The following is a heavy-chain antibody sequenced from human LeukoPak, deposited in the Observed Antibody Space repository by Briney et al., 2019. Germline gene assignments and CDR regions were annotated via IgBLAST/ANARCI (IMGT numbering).Heavy chain of an antibody. D-gene: IGHD5-18*01. J-gene: IGHJ4*02. CDR2: ISSSSSYI. Sequence: GGSLRLSCAASGFTFSSYSMNWVRQAPGKGLEWVSSISSSSSYIYYADSVKGRFTISRDNAKNSLYLQMNSLRAEDTAVYYCARDSRFTQLWLNDYWGQGTLVTVSS. CDR1: GFTFSSYS. V-gene: IGHV3-21*01. CDR3: ARDSRFTQLWLNDY.